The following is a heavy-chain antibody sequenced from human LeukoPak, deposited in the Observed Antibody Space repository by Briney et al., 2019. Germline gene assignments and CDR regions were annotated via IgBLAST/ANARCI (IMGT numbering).Heavy chain of an antibody. Sequence: SETLSLTCTVSGDFITAYYWSWIRQPPGKGLEWIGYVYYSGSTYYNPSLKSRVTISVDTSKNQFSLKLSSVTAADTAFYYCASPTYGYGGSFDYWGQGTLVTVSS. V-gene: IGHV4-59*12. D-gene: IGHD5-18*01. CDR1: GDFITAYY. CDR3: ASPTYGYGGSFDY. CDR2: VYYSGST. J-gene: IGHJ4*02.